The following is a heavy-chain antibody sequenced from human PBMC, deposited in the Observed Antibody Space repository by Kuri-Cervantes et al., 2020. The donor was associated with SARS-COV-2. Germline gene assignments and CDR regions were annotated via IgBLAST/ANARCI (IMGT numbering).Heavy chain of an antibody. CDR2: ISASGEII. CDR1: GFTISDYY. V-gene: IGHV3-11*04. CDR3: ARPPYYYYYMDV. J-gene: IGHJ6*03. Sequence: GGSLRLSCAASGFTISDYYMTWIRPTPGKGLEWVSYISASGEIIYYADSVKGRFTISRDIAKNSLYLHMNTLRAEDTAVYYCARPPYYYYYMDVWGKGTTVTVSS.